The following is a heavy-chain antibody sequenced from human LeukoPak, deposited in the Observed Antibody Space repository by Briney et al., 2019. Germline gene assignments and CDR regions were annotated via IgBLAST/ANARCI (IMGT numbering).Heavy chain of an antibody. V-gene: IGHV3-66*01. D-gene: IGHD3-10*01. Sequence: PGGSLRLSCAASGFTVSSNYMSWVRQAPGKGLEWVSVIYSGGSTYYADSVKGRFTISRDNSKNTLYLQMNSLRAEDTAVYYCARVRLGAYGSGSYPYYFDYWGQGTLVTVSS. J-gene: IGHJ4*02. CDR3: ARVRLGAYGSGSYPYYFDY. CDR2: IYSGGST. CDR1: GFTVSSNY.